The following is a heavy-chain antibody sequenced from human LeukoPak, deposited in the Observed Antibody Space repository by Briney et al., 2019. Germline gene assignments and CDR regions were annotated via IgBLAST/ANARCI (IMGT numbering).Heavy chain of an antibody. Sequence: ASVKVSCKASGYTFTGYYMHWVRQAPGQGLQWMGWINPNGGDTNYAQKFQGRVTMTRDTSISTAYMELSRLRSDDTAVYYCARIPVRSAAGTLLYYFDYWGQGTLVTVSS. D-gene: IGHD6-13*01. J-gene: IGHJ4*02. CDR2: INPNGGDT. CDR1: GYTFTGYY. V-gene: IGHV1-2*02. CDR3: ARIPVRSAAGTLLYYFDY.